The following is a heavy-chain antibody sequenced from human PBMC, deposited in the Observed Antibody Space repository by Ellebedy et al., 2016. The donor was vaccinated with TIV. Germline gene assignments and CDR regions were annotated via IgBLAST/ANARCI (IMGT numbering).Heavy chain of an antibody. V-gene: IGHV4-34*01. CDR1: GGSFSGYY. CDR2: INHSGST. D-gene: IGHD7-27*01. Sequence: SETLSLXXAVYGGSFSGYYWSWIRQPPGKGLEWIGEINHSGSTNYNPSLKSRVTISVDTSKNQFSLKLSSVTAADTAVYYCARDARSLTGAYDYWGQGTLVTVSS. CDR3: ARDARSLTGAYDY. J-gene: IGHJ4*02.